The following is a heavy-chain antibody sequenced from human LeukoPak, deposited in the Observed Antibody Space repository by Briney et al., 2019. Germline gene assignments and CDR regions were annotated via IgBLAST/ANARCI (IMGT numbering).Heavy chain of an antibody. Sequence: SETLSLTCTVSGGSISSYYWGWIRQPPGKGLEWIGYIYYSGSTNYNPSLKSRVTISVDTSKNQFSLKLSSVTAADTAVYYCARVGYDILTGYFLFDYWGQGTLVTVSS. CDR1: GGSISSYY. D-gene: IGHD3-9*01. J-gene: IGHJ4*02. CDR2: IYYSGST. V-gene: IGHV4-59*01. CDR3: ARVGYDILTGYFLFDY.